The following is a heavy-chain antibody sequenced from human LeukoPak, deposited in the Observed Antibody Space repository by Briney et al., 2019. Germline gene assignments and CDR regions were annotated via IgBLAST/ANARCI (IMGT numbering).Heavy chain of an antibody. D-gene: IGHD7-27*01. CDR3: ARQGHLGYFDY. Sequence: GESLKISCKGSGYIFTSYWIGWVRQMPGKGLEWMGIIYPADSDTRYSPSFQGQVTISADKSISTAYLQWSSLKASDSAMYCCARQGHLGYFDYWGQGTLVTVSS. J-gene: IGHJ4*02. CDR2: IYPADSDT. V-gene: IGHV5-51*01. CDR1: GYIFTSYW.